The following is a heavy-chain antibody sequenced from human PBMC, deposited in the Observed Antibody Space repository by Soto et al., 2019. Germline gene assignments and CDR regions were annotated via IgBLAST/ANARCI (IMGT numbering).Heavy chain of an antibody. V-gene: IGHV3-23*01. CDR1: GFTFSSYA. J-gene: IGHJ6*02. CDR2: ISGSGGSP. CDR3: AKKAAIVLVPAASGMDV. Sequence: EVQLLESGGGLVQPGGSLRLSCAASGFTFSSYAMSWVRQAPGKGLEWVSAISGSGGSPYYADSVKGRFTISRDNSKNTLYLQMNSLRAEDTAVYYCAKKAAIVLVPAASGMDVRGQGTTVTVSS. D-gene: IGHD2-2*01.